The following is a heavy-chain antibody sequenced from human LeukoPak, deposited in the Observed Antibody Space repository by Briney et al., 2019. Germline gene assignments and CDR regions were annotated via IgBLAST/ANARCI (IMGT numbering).Heavy chain of an antibody. J-gene: IGHJ5*02. CDR1: GYTFTCYY. D-gene: IGHD6-6*01. CDR2: INPNSGGT. Sequence: ASVKVSCKASGYTFTCYYMHWVRQAPGQGLEWMGWINPNSGGTNYAQKFQGRVTMTRDTSISTAYMELSRLRSDDTAVYYCARVGIAARESWFDPWGQGTLVTVSS. V-gene: IGHV1-2*02. CDR3: ARVGIAARESWFDP.